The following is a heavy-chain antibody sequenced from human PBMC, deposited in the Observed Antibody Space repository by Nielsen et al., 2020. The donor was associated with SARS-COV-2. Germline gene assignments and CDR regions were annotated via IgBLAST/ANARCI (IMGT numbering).Heavy chain of an antibody. CDR1: GFTFDDYA. CDR2: ISWNSGSI. J-gene: IGHJ4*02. Sequence: GGSLRLSCAASGFTFDDYAMHWVRQAPGKGLEWVSGISWNSGSIGYADSVKGRFTISRDNSKNTLYLQMSSLREEDTAVYYCAKDWTAIVVVPSGGVDYWGQGTLVTVSS. V-gene: IGHV3-9*01. D-gene: IGHD2-15*01. CDR3: AKDWTAIVVVPSGGVDY.